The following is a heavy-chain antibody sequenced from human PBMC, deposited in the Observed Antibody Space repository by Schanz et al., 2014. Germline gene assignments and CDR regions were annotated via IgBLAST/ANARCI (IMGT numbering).Heavy chain of an antibody. Sequence: EVQLVESGGGVVQPGRSLRLSCAASGFMFSSYGMHWVRQAPGKGLEWVSSISSGGGSTYYADSVKGRFTISRDNSKNTLYLQMNSLRAEDTAVYYCLAPDYGMDVWGQGTTVTVSS. J-gene: IGHJ6*02. V-gene: IGHV3-23*04. CDR2: ISSGGGST. CDR3: LAPDYGMDV. CDR1: GFMFSSYG.